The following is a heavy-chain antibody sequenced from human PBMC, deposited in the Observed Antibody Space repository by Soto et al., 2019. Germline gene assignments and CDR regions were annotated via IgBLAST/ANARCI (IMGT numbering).Heavy chain of an antibody. CDR3: AKEGSSGYYPLFDY. D-gene: IGHD3-22*01. J-gene: IGHJ4*02. CDR1: GFTVSSNY. CDR2: IYSGGST. V-gene: IGHV3-53*01. Sequence: LRLSCAASGFTVSSNYMSWVRQAPGKGLEWVSVIYSGGSTYYADSVKGRFTISRDNSKNTLYLQMNSLRAEDTAIYYCAKEGSSGYYPLFDYWGQGTPVTAPQ.